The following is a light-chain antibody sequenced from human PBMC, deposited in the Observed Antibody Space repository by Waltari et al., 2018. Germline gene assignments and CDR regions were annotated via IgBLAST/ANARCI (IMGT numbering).Light chain of an antibody. J-gene: IGKJ1*01. Sequence: EIVLTQSPVTLSLSPGERAALSCRASQSVRSSYLAWYQHKPGQAPRLLIYGASSRATGIPDRFSGSGSGTDFTLTISRLQPEDFAVYYCQQYGSSPPTFGQGTKVEIK. CDR3: QQYGSSPPT. CDR1: QSVRSSY. V-gene: IGKV3-20*01. CDR2: GAS.